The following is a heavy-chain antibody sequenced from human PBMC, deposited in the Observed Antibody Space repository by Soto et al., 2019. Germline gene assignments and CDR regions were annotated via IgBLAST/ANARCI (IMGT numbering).Heavy chain of an antibody. V-gene: IGHV1-18*01. D-gene: IGHD5-18*01. Sequence: ASVKVSCKASGNTFASHCFSWVLQAPGQGLEWMGWISGFNGQTNYALKFQGRVTLTTDASTSTAYMELRSLRSDDTAVYYCAKQPWDTAMVTDYFDYWGQGTLVTVSS. J-gene: IGHJ4*02. CDR2: ISGFNGQT. CDR3: AKQPWDTAMVTDYFDY. CDR1: GNTFASHC.